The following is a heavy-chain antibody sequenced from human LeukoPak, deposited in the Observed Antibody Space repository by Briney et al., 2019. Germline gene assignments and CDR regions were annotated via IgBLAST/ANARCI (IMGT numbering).Heavy chain of an antibody. CDR1: GFTFSSYA. Sequence: GGSLRLSCAASGFTFSSYAMSWVRQAPGKGLEWVSAISGSGGSTYYADSVRGRFTISRDNSKNTLYLQMNSLRAEDTAVYYCTKRLDSSGYYYAPDYWGQGTLVTVSS. J-gene: IGHJ4*02. V-gene: IGHV3-23*01. CDR3: TKRLDSSGYYYAPDY. CDR2: ISGSGGST. D-gene: IGHD3-22*01.